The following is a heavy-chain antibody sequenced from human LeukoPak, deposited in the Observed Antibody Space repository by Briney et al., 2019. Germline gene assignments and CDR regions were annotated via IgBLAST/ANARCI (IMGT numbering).Heavy chain of an antibody. J-gene: IGHJ4*02. V-gene: IGHV1-46*01. CDR3: ARDVGSDY. CDR1: GGTFSSYA. CDR2: INPSGGST. D-gene: IGHD2-15*01. Sequence: ASVKVSCKASGGTFSSYAISWVRQAPGQGLEWMGIINPSGGSTSYAQKFQGRVTMTRDTSTSTVYMELSSLRSEDTAVYYCARDVGSDYWGQGTLVTVSS.